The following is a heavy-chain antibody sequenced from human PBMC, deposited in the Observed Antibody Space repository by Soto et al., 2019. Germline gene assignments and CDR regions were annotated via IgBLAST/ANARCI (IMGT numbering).Heavy chain of an antibody. Sequence: QLQLQESGPGLVKPSETLSLTCTVSGGSISSSSYYWGWIRQPPGKGLEWIGSIYYSGSTYYNPSLKSRVTISVDTSKNQFSLKLSSVTAADTAVYYCARRKQLVPNWFDPWGQGTLVTVSS. J-gene: IGHJ5*02. CDR2: IYYSGST. CDR1: GGSISSSSYY. D-gene: IGHD6-13*01. CDR3: ARRKQLVPNWFDP. V-gene: IGHV4-39*01.